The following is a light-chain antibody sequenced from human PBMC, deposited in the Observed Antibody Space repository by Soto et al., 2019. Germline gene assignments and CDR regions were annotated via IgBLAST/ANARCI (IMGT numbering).Light chain of an antibody. V-gene: IGLV2-11*01. Sequence: QSALTQPRSVSGSPGQSVTISCTGTSSDVGVYNYVSWYQQHPGKAPQLVIYGVSKRPSGVPDRFSGSKSGNTASLTISGLQAEDEADYYCCSYAGSSLWVFGGGTKLTVL. CDR2: GVS. CDR3: CSYAGSSLWV. CDR1: SSDVGVYNY. J-gene: IGLJ3*02.